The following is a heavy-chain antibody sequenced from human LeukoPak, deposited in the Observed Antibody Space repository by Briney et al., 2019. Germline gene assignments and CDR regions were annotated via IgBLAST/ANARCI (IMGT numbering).Heavy chain of an antibody. V-gene: IGHV1-2*02. CDR1: GYTFTSYD. Sequence: GASVKVSCKASGYTFTSYDINWVRQATGQGLEWMGWINPNSGGTNYAQKFQGRVTMTRDTSISTAYMEPRSLRSDDTAVYYCARGLYSTIPGDYWGQGTLVTVSS. J-gene: IGHJ4*02. CDR3: ARGLYSTIPGDY. D-gene: IGHD1-26*01. CDR2: INPNSGGT.